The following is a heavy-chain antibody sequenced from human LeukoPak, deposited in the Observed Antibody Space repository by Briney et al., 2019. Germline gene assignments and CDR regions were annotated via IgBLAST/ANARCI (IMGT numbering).Heavy chain of an antibody. V-gene: IGHV3-23*01. Sequence: GGSLRLSCAASGFTFSSYAMSWVRQAPGKGLEWVSGISGSGSTTYYVDSVKGRFTISRDNSKNTLYLQMNSLRAEYTALYYCAKGHNRNDYWGQGTLVTVSS. J-gene: IGHJ4*02. CDR1: GFTFSSYA. D-gene: IGHD1-14*01. CDR3: AKGHNRNDY. CDR2: ISGSGSTT.